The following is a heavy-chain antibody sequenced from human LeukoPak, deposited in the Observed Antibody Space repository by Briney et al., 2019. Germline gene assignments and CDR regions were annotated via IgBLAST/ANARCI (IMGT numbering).Heavy chain of an antibody. V-gene: IGHV3-23*01. CDR3: ARGLYKNGWYYFDY. J-gene: IGHJ4*02. D-gene: IGHD6-19*01. CDR1: GFTFTSYA. Sequence: GGSLRLSCAASGFTFTSYAMSWVRQAPGKGLEWVSGISAGGENTDYADSVKGRFTISRDNSENTLHLQMNSLKDEDTAVYYCARGLYKNGWYYFDYWGQGTLVTVSS. CDR2: ISAGGENT.